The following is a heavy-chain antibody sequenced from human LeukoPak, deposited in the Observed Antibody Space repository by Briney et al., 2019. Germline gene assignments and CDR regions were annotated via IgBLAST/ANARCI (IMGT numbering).Heavy chain of an antibody. D-gene: IGHD4-17*01. CDR3: AKEIMETTYFDY. J-gene: IGHJ4*02. Sequence: GESLRLSCAASGFTFNSYAMSWVRQAPGKGLEWVSAISGRGYTYYADSVKGRFTISRDNSENMLFLQMNSLRAEDTAVYYCAKEIMETTYFDYWGQGTLVTVSS. CDR2: ISGRGYT. V-gene: IGHV3-23*01. CDR1: GFTFNSYA.